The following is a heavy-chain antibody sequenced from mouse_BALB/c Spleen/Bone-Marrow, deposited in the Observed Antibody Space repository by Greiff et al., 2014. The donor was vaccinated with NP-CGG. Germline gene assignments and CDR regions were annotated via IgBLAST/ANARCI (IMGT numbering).Heavy chain of an antibody. Sequence: EVQLPQSGPELVKPGASVKISCKASGYTFTDYNMHWVKQSHGKSLEWIGYIYPYNGGTGYNQKLKSKATLTVDNSSSTAYMELRSLTSEDSAVYYCVKTGFAYWGQGTLVTVSA. CDR2: IYPYNGGT. CDR3: VKTGFAY. V-gene: IGHV1S29*02. J-gene: IGHJ3*01. CDR1: GYTFTDYN.